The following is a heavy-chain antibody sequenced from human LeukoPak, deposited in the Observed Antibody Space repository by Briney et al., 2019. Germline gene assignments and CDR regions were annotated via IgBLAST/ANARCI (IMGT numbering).Heavy chain of an antibody. D-gene: IGHD2-15*01. CDR3: ARDNADCSGGSCYSAEYFHH. CDR2: INPSGGST. J-gene: IGHJ1*01. Sequence: ASVKVSCKASGYTFTSYYMHWVRQAPGQGLEWMGIINPSGGSTSYAQKFQGRVTMTRDTSTNTTYMELRSLKSDDTAVYYCARDNADCSGGSCYSAEYFHHWGQGTLVTVSS. V-gene: IGHV1-46*01. CDR1: GYTFTSYY.